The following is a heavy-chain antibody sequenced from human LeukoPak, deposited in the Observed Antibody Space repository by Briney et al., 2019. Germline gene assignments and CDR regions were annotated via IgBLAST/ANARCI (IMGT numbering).Heavy chain of an antibody. V-gene: IGHV4-31*03. J-gene: IGHJ4*02. Sequence: SQTLSLTCNVSGGSISSGGYYWSWIRQHPGKGLEWIGYIYYSGSTYYNPSLKSRVTISVDTSKNQFSLKLSSVTAADTAVYYCASSFWSGYLPRYSSSSPFDYWGQGTLVTVSS. D-gene: IGHD6-6*01. CDR3: ASSFWSGYLPRYSSSSPFDY. CDR2: IYYSGST. CDR1: GGSISSGGYY.